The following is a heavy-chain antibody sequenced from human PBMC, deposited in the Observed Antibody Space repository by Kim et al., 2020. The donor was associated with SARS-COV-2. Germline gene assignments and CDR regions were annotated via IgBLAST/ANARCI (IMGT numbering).Heavy chain of an antibody. Sequence: GGSLRLSCAASGFTFSSYAMHWVRQAPGKGLEWVAVISYDGSNKYYADSVKGRFTISRDNSKNTLYLQMNSLRAEDTAVYYCVREWAIFGVVTGIYYYYGMDVWGQGTTVTVSS. V-gene: IGHV3-30-3*01. D-gene: IGHD3-3*01. CDR2: ISYDGSNK. J-gene: IGHJ6*02. CDR3: VREWAIFGVVTGIYYYYGMDV. CDR1: GFTFSSYA.